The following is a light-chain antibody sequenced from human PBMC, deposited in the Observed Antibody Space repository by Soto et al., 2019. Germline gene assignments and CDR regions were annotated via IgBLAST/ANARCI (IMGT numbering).Light chain of an antibody. CDR1: QDLRDW. J-gene: IGKJ4*01. CDR3: QHGHSFPTT. V-gene: IGKV1-12*01. Sequence: DIQMTQSPSSRSASVGGRGTITCRASQDLRDWLAWYQQRPGEAPELLMYPASSLQTGVPSRFIGSGSGTDFTLTISGLQPEDFATYYCQHGHSFPTTCGGGTKVDIK. CDR2: PAS.